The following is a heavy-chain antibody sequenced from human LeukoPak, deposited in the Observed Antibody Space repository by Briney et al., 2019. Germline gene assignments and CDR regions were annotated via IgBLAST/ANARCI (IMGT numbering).Heavy chain of an antibody. CDR1: GYTLTELS. Sequence: ASVKVSCKASGYTLTELSMHWVRQAPGKGLEWMGGFDPEDGETIYAQKFQGRVTMTEDTSTDTAYMELSSLRSEDTAVYYCATTSSSWLKGGFDYWGQGTLVTVSS. D-gene: IGHD6-13*01. CDR2: FDPEDGET. V-gene: IGHV1-24*01. J-gene: IGHJ4*02. CDR3: ATTSSSWLKGGFDY.